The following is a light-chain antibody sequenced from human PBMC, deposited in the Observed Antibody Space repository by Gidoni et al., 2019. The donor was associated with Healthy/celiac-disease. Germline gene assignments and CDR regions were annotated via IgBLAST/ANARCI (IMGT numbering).Light chain of an antibody. V-gene: IGKV1-27*01. CDR2: AAS. Sequence: DLQMTQSPSSLSASVGDRVTITCRASQGISNYLAWYQQKPGKVPKLLIYAASTLQSGVPSRFSGSGSGTDFNLNISGLQPEDVATYYCQKYNSAPRTFGQGTKVEIK. CDR3: QKYNSAPRT. CDR1: QGISNY. J-gene: IGKJ1*01.